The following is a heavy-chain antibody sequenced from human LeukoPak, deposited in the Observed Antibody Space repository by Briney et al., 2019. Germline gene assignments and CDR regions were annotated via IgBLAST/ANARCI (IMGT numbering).Heavy chain of an antibody. CDR3: ARSGGPSYSAEYFQH. CDR1: GFTVSSNY. CDR2: ISGSGGST. V-gene: IGHV3-53*05. Sequence: GGSLRLSCAASGFTVSSNYMSWVRQAPGKGLEWVSAISGSGGSTYYADSVKGRFTISRDNAKNSLYLQMNSLRAEDMALYYCARSGGPSYSAEYFQHWGPGTLVTVSS. J-gene: IGHJ1*01. D-gene: IGHD4-11*01.